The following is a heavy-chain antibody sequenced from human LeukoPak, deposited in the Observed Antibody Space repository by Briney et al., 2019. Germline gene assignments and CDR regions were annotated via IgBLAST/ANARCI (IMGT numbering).Heavy chain of an antibody. CDR3: ARAFDFWSGYDDY. CDR2: ISSSSSYI. V-gene: IGHV3-21*01. Sequence: GSLRLSCAASGFTFSSYSMNWVRQAPGKGLEWVSSISSSSSYIYYADPVKGRFTISRDNAKNSLYLQMNSLRAEDTAVYYCARAFDFWSGYDDYWGQGTLVTVSS. D-gene: IGHD3-3*01. J-gene: IGHJ4*02. CDR1: GFTFSSYS.